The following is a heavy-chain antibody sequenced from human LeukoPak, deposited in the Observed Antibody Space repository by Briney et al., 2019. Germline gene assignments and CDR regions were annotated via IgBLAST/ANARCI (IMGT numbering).Heavy chain of an antibody. D-gene: IGHD3-22*01. CDR3: AKDRETYHYDSSGLDY. CDR1: GFTFSSYG. V-gene: IGHV3-33*06. CDR2: IWYDGSNK. J-gene: IGHJ4*02. Sequence: PGGSLRLSCAASGFTFSSYGMHWVRQAPGKGLEWVAVIWYDGSNKYYADSVKGRFTISRDNSKNTLYLQMNSLRAEDTAVYYCAKDRETYHYDSSGLDYWGQGTLVTVSS.